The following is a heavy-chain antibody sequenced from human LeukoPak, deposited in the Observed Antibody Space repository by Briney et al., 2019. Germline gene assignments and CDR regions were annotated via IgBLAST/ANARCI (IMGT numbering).Heavy chain of an antibody. CDR1: GGSISSYY. CDR2: IYYSGST. D-gene: IGHD3-16*01. CDR3: ATSALGAYLFDY. J-gene: IGHJ4*02. V-gene: IGHV4-59*06. Sequence: SETLFLTCTVSGGSISSYYWSWIRQHPGKGLEWIGYIYYSGSTYYNPSLKSRVTISVDTSKNQFSLKLSSVTAADTAVYYCATSALGAYLFDYWGQGTLVTVSS.